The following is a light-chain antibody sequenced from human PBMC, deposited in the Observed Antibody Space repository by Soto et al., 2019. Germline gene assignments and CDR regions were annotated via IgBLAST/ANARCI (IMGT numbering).Light chain of an antibody. CDR3: QQYDISPLA. CDR2: GAS. J-gene: IGKJ4*01. V-gene: IGKV3-20*01. Sequence: EIVLTQSPGTLSLSPGERATLSCRASQIVSSSYLAWYQQKPGQAPRLLIYGASSRATGIPDKFSGSGSGTDFTLTISRLEPEDFAVYYCQQYDISPLAFGGGTKVEIK. CDR1: QIVSSSY.